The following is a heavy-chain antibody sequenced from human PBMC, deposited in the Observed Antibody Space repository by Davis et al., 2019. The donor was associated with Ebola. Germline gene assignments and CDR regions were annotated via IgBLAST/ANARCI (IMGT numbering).Heavy chain of an antibody. V-gene: IGHV3-11*06. J-gene: IGHJ4*02. CDR1: GFTFSDYY. Sequence: PGGSLRLSCAASGFTFSDYYMSWIRQAPGEGPEWVSYISSNSTNKRYADSVKGRFTISRDDAKNSLYLQMNSLRAEDTAVYYCAREAYYYDSTGYYYDIPDLFDYWGQGTLVTVSS. D-gene: IGHD3-22*01. CDR2: ISSNSTNK. CDR3: AREAYYYDSTGYYYDIPDLFDY.